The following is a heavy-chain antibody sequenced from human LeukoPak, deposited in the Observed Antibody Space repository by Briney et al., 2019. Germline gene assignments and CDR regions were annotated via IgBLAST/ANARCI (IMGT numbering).Heavy chain of an antibody. J-gene: IGHJ5*02. V-gene: IGHV1-69*06. D-gene: IGHD4-23*01. CDR1: GGTFSSYA. CDR3: ARAGTHATVVTPGWFDP. Sequence: SVKVSCKASGGTFSSYAISWVRQAPGQGLEWMGGIIPIFGTANYAQKFQGRVTITADKSTSTAYMELSSLRSEDTAVYYCARAGTHATVVTPGWFDPWGQGTLVTVSS. CDR2: IIPIFGTA.